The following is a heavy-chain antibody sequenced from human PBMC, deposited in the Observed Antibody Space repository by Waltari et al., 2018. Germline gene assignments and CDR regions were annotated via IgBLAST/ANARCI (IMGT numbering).Heavy chain of an antibody. D-gene: IGHD3-10*01. CDR2: INPNSGGT. CDR1: GYTFTGYY. CDR3: ARGDGGHGAFDI. J-gene: IGHJ3*02. Sequence: QVQLVQAGAEVKKPGASVKVSCKASGYTFTGYYMPWVRQAPGQGLEWRGRINPNSGGTNYAQKFQGRVTMTRDTSISTAYMELSRLRSDDTAVYYCARGDGGHGAFDIWGQGTMVTVSS. V-gene: IGHV1-2*06.